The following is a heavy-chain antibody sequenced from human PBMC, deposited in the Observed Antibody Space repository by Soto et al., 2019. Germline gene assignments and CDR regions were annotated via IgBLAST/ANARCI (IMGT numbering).Heavy chain of an antibody. CDR1: GFAFRNYW. V-gene: IGHV3-74*01. J-gene: IGHJ4*02. CDR2: VTSDGSST. D-gene: IGHD1-1*01. Sequence: GGSLRLSCAASGFAFRNYWMHWVRQAPGKGLVWVSRVTSDGSSTNYADSVKGRFTISRDNAKNTLYLQMNSLRAEDTAVYYCVRDNWNSYWGQGTLVTVSS. CDR3: VRDNWNSY.